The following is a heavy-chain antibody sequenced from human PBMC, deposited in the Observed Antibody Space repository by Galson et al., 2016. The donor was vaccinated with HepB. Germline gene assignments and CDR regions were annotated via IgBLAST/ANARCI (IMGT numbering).Heavy chain of an antibody. CDR2: TFYSGSD. CDR3: ARTFPDLDYYIPGKYFFDT. CDR1: GGAISRGGYY. V-gene: IGHV4-31*03. D-gene: IGHD3-10*01. Sequence: TLSLTCTVSGGAISRGGYYWSWIRQVPGKGLEWIGYTFYSGSDYYNPSFKNRVTISADTSKNQIYLNLMFATVADTAVYYCARTFPDLDYYIPGKYFFDTWGQGARVIVSA. J-gene: IGHJ4*02.